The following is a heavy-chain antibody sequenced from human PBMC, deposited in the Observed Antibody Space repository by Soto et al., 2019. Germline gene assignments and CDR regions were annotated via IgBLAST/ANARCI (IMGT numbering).Heavy chain of an antibody. D-gene: IGHD2-2*01. CDR3: ARLPDR. J-gene: IGHJ5*02. V-gene: IGHV4-30-2*01. CDR1: GSSMNSGGYS. CDR2: IYHSGST. Sequence: LSLGCAVCGSSMNSGGYSWSWIRQPPGKGLEWIGYIYHSGSTYYNPSLKSRVTISVDRSKNQFSLKLSSVTAADTAVYYCARLPDRWRQGTLVTVSS.